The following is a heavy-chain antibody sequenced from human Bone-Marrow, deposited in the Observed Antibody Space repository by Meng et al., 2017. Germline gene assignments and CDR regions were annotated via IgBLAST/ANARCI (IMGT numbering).Heavy chain of an antibody. CDR3: AHRGYGSGSYGPYYYYGMDV. CDR1: GFSLSTSGVG. J-gene: IGHJ6*02. D-gene: IGHD3-10*01. Sequence: SGPTLVKPTQTLTLTCTFSGFSLSTSGVGVGWIRQPPGKALEWLALIYWNDDKRYSPSLKSRLTITKDTSKNQVVLTMTNMDPVDTATYYCAHRGYGSGSYGPYYYYGMDVWGQGTTVTVSS. CDR2: IYWNDDK. V-gene: IGHV2-5*01.